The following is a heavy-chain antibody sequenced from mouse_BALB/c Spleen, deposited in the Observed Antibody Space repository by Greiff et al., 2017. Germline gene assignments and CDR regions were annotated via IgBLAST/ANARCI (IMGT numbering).Heavy chain of an antibody. J-gene: IGHJ3*01. CDR2: IWTGGGT. D-gene: IGHD1-1*01. Sequence: QVQLKESGPGLVAPSQSLSITCTVSGFSLTSYDISWIRQPPGKGLEWLGVIWTGGGTNYNSAFMSRLSISKDNSKSQVFLKMNSLQTDDTAIYYCVRDLDYYGGRGWFAYWGQGTLVTVSA. CDR3: VRDLDYYGGRGWFAY. CDR1: GFSLTSYD. V-gene: IGHV2-9-2*01.